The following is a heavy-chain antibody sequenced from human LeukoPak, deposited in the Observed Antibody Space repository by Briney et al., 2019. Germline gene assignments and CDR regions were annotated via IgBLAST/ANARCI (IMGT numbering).Heavy chain of an antibody. V-gene: IGHV3-33*01. D-gene: IGHD1-26*01. CDR3: ARAGIVGSYFDH. CDR1: GFTFSSYG. CDR2: IWYDGSKK. Sequence: PGGSLRLSCAASGFTFSSYGMHWVRQAPGKGLEWVAVIWYDGSKKYYADSVKGRFTISRDNSKNTLYLQMNSLRAEDTAAYYCARAGIVGSYFDHWGQGTLVTVSS. J-gene: IGHJ4*02.